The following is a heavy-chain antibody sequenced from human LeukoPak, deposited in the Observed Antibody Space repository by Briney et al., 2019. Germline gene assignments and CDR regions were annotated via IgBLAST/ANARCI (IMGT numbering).Heavy chain of an antibody. Sequence: SGTLSLTCTVSGASISSYYWSWIRQAAGKGLEWIGRFYSSGSTNYNPSPKSRVTMSVDTSKNQFSLKLSSVTAADTAVYYCARDLDSYSSTWYPYTSGWYLDYWGQGTLVTVSS. J-gene: IGHJ4*02. V-gene: IGHV4-4*07. D-gene: IGHD6-13*01. CDR3: ARDLDSYSSTWYPYTSGWYLDY. CDR2: FYSSGST. CDR1: GASISSYY.